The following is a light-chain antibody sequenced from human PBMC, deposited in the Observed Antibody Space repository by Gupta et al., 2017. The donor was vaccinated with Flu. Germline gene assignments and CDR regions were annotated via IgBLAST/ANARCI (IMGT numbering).Light chain of an antibody. V-gene: IGKV1-16*02. CDR2: ATS. CDR3: QQYNTYPCA. CDR1: QDLNNN. J-gene: IGKJ1*01. Sequence: GDRVTITCRASQDLNNNLAWFQQKPGKAPKSLIYATSKLQSGVPSKFSGSGSGTDFTLTISSLQPEDFATYYCQQYNTYPCAFGQGTKVEI.